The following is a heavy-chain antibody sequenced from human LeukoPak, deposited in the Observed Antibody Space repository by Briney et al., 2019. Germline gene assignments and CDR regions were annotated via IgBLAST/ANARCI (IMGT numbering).Heavy chain of an antibody. J-gene: IGHJ4*02. CDR2: IKEDGSEK. V-gene: IGHV3-7*01. Sequence: GGSLRLSCAASGFIFSTIWMSWVRRAPGKGLEWVASIKEDGSEKYYVDSVKGRFTISRDNAKNSLYLQMNSLRAEDTAVYYCARLRPLSQLDYWGQGTLVAVSS. CDR3: ARLRPLSQLDY. CDR1: GFIFSTIW. D-gene: IGHD5-12*01.